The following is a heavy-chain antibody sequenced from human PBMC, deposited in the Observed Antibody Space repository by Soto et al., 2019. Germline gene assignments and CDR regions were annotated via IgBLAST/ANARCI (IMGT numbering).Heavy chain of an antibody. J-gene: IGHJ6*02. Sequence: ASVKVSCKASGGTFSSYATSWVRQAPGHGLEWMRATIPISGTANYAQQYHGRFTTTADESTSTAYMELSSLRSEDTAVYYCARGEGYSGYARAWYYYYGMDVWGQGTTVTVS. CDR2: TIPISGTA. CDR1: GGTFSSYA. CDR3: ARGEGYSGYARAWYYYYGMDV. D-gene: IGHD5-12*01. V-gene: IGHV1-69*13.